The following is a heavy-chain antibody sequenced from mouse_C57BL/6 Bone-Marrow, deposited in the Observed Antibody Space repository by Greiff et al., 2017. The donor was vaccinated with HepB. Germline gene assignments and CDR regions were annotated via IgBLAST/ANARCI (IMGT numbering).Heavy chain of an antibody. CDR3: TGYYGSFDY. CDR2: IDPENGDT. J-gene: IGHJ2*01. Sequence: EVQLQQSGAELVRPGASVKLSCTASGFNIKDDYMHWVKQRPEQGLEWIGWIDPENGDTEYASKFQGKATITADTSSNTAYLQLSSLTSEDTAVYYCTGYYGSFDYWGQGTTLTVSS. D-gene: IGHD1-1*01. V-gene: IGHV14-4*01. CDR1: GFNIKDDY.